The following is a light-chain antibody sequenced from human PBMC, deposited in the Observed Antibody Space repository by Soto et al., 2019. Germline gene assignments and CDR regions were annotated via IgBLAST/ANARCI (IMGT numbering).Light chain of an antibody. CDR1: QSVRSSY. V-gene: IGKV3-20*01. CDR2: GAS. CDR3: QQYESSPYT. J-gene: IGKJ2*01. Sequence: PGERATLSCRASQSVRSSYLAWYHQKPGQPPRLLIFGASNRATSIPDRFSGSESGTDFTLTISRLEPEDFAVYYCQQYESSPYTFGQGTRLEIK.